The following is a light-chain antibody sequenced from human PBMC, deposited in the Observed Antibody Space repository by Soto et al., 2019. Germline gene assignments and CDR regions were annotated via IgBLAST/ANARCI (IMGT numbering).Light chain of an antibody. V-gene: IGLV2-14*01. CDR2: EVT. CDR1: STDIGAYNY. CDR3: NSYTTLSNRV. J-gene: IGLJ1*01. Sequence: QPASVSGSPGQSITISCTVTSTDIGAYNYVSWYQQHPGKAPKLLIYEVTNRPSGVSNRFSGSKSGNTASLTISGLQAEDEANYYCNSYTTLSNRVFGTGTKVTVL.